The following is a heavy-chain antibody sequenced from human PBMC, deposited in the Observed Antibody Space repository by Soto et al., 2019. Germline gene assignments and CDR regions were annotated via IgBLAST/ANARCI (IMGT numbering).Heavy chain of an antibody. J-gene: IGHJ6*02. CDR2: IKQDGSEK. CDR3: ARDRSWSSPRYYYYGMYV. V-gene: IGHV3-7*01. Sequence: GGSLRLSCAASGFTFSSYWMTWVRQAPGKGLEWVANIKQDGSEKYYVDSVKGRFTISRDNAKNSLYLQMNSLRAEDTAVYYCARDRSWSSPRYYYYGMYVWGQGTTVTVSS. CDR1: GFTFSSYW. D-gene: IGHD6-13*01.